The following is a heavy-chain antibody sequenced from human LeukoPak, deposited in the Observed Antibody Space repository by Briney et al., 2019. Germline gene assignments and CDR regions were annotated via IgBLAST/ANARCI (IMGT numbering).Heavy chain of an antibody. Sequence: GGSLRLSCAASGFTLSTYGMHWVPQAPGKGLEWVAVISYDGDNKYYADSVKGRFTISRDSSKNTLFLQMNSLRAEDTAVYYCAKVGYSSGWYHYFDYWGQGTLVTVSS. D-gene: IGHD6-19*01. CDR3: AKVGYSSGWYHYFDY. CDR1: GFTLSTYG. V-gene: IGHV3-30*18. J-gene: IGHJ4*02. CDR2: ISYDGDNK.